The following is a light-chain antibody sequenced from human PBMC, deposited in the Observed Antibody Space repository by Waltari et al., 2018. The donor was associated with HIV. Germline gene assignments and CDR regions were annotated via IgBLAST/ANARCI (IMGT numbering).Light chain of an antibody. CDR3: AAWDDSLSGYV. J-gene: IGLJ1*01. Sequence: GQRVTISCSGSSSNIGDNYVYWYQQLPDTAPKLLIYRSNQRPSGVPDRFSGSKSDTSASLAISGLRSDDEADYYCAAWDDSLSGYVFGTGTKVTVL. V-gene: IGLV1-47*01. CDR2: RSN. CDR1: SSNIGDNY.